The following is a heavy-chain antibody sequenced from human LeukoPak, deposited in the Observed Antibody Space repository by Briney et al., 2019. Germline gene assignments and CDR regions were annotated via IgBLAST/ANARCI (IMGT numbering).Heavy chain of an antibody. Sequence: PSETLSLTCTVSGGSISSHYWSWIRQPPGKGLEWIGHIYYSGTTNYNPSLKSRVTISVDTSKNKFSLKLSSVTAADTAVYYCARGVYIAAAQYGYWGQGTLVTVSS. V-gene: IGHV4-59*11. J-gene: IGHJ4*02. CDR2: IYYSGTT. CDR3: ARGVYIAAAQYGY. D-gene: IGHD6-13*01. CDR1: GGSISSHY.